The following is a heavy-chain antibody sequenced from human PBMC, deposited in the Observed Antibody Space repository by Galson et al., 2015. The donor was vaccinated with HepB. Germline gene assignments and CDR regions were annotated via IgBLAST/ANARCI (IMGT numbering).Heavy chain of an antibody. D-gene: IGHD2-15*01. V-gene: IGHV1-69*10. CDR1: GVTFSSYA. J-gene: IGHJ6*02. CDR2: IIPILGIA. Sequence: SVKVSCKASGVTFSSYAISWVRQAPGQGLEWMGRIIPILGIAYYAQTFQGRVTITADKSTSTAYMELNSLRSEETAVYYCAAGYCSGGSCYFRPYYYYGMDVWGQGTTVTVSS. CDR3: AAGYCSGGSCYFRPYYYYGMDV.